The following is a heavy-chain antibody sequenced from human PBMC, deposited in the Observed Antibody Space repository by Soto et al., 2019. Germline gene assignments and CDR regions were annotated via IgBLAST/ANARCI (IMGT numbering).Heavy chain of an antibody. Sequence: GESLKISCKGSGYSFNSHWIGWVRQMPGKGLEWMGIIYPGDSDTRYSPSSQGQVTISADKSISTAYLQWSSLKASDTAIYYCASQVRYSWSMDVWGQGTTVTVS. D-gene: IGHD1-1*01. V-gene: IGHV5-51*01. J-gene: IGHJ6*02. CDR3: ASQVRYSWSMDV. CDR2: IYPGDSDT. CDR1: GYSFNSHW.